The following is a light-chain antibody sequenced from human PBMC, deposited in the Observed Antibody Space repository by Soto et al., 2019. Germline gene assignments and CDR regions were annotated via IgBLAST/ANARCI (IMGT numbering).Light chain of an antibody. J-gene: IGLJ3*02. CDR3: SAWDDRPYCWV. CDR1: SSNIGSNT. CDR2: NGD. V-gene: IGLV1-44*01. Sequence: QSVLTQPPSASGTPGQRVTISCSGSSSNIGSNTVHWYQHLPGTAPKLLIYNGDQRPSGVPDRFSGSKSGTSASLAISGLQSEDEADYYCSAWDDRPYCWVFGGGTKLTVL.